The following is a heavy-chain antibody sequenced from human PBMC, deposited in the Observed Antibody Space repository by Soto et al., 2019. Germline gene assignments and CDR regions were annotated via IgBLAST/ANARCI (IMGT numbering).Heavy chain of an antibody. J-gene: IGHJ4*02. CDR3: ARDYQMIYRYFDN. Sequence: ESGGGVVQPGKSLRLSCEASGFDFSRSGMHWVRQAPGKGLEWVAVIWNDGSNKYYGDSVKGRFTISRDNSKSTLYLQMNSLRGEDTAVYYCARDYQMIYRYFDNWGQGTLVTVSS. CDR1: GFDFSRSG. V-gene: IGHV3-33*01. D-gene: IGHD3-16*01. CDR2: IWNDGSNK.